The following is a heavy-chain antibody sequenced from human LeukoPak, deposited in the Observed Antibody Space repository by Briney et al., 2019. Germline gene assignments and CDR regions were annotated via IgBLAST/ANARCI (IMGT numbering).Heavy chain of an antibody. V-gene: IGHV3-74*01. J-gene: IGHJ4*02. CDR3: ARDVPSTLGY. CDR1: GFPFSRFW. CDR2: INPDGTKT. Sequence: GGSLRLSCAASGFPFSRFWMHWVRQVPGKGLMWVSRINPDGTKTIYADAVKGRFTISRDNAKNTPYLQMNSLRDEDTSLYYCARDVPSTLGYWGQGTLVTVSS. D-gene: IGHD1-1*01.